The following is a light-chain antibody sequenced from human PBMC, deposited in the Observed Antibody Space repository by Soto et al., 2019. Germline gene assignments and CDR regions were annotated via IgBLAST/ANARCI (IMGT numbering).Light chain of an antibody. V-gene: IGKV1-33*01. Sequence: QITKSPPPFFHSVGARVPITCRASQDIRNYLNWYQQKPGKAPKLLIYDASNLETGVPSRFSGSGSGTDFTFTISSLQPEDIATYYCQQYDNLLTFGGGTKVEIK. CDR2: DAS. CDR1: QDIRNY. CDR3: QQYDNLLT. J-gene: IGKJ4*01.